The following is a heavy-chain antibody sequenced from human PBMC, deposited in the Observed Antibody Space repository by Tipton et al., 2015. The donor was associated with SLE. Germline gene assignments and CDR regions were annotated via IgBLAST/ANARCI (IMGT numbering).Heavy chain of an antibody. V-gene: IGHV3-33*01. D-gene: IGHD1-26*01. Sequence: SLRLSCVASGFTFNNYGMHWVRQAPGKGLEWVAGVWYEESQKHYADSVQGRVSISRDNSKTTLYLERSSLRAADTAGYYCAIARLRWEYSHHMDVWGKGTTATFSS. CDR3: AIARLRWEYSHHMDV. CDR2: VWYEESQK. J-gene: IGHJ6*03. CDR1: GFTFNNYG.